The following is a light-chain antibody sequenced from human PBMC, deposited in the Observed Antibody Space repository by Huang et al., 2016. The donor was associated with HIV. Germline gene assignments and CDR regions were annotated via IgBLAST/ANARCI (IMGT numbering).Light chain of an antibody. Sequence: EIVMTQSPATLSLSPGERATLSCRASQSVSSNLAWYQHKPGQAPRRLIYGASTRASGIPARFSGSGSGTEFTLTISSLQSVDFAVYYCQQYHNWPPLTFGQGTKLEIK. J-gene: IGKJ2*01. CDR3: QQYHNWPPLT. CDR1: QSVSSN. CDR2: GAS. V-gene: IGKV3-15*01.